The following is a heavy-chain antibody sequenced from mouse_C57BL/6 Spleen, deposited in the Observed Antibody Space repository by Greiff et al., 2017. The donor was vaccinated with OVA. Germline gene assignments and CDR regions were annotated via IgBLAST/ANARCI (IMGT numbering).Heavy chain of an antibody. J-gene: IGHJ3*01. V-gene: IGHV1-42*01. Sequence: VQLQQSGPELVKPGASVTISCKASGYSFTGYYMNWVKQSPEKSLEWIGEINPSTGGTTYNQKFKAKATLTVDKSSSTAYMQLKSLTAEDSAVYYCARDDGYGRWFAYWGQGTLVTVSA. D-gene: IGHD2-3*01. CDR3: ARDDGYGRWFAY. CDR2: INPSTGGT. CDR1: GYSFTGYY.